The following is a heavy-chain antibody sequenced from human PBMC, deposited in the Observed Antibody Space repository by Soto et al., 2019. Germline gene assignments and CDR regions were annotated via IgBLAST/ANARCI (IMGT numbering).Heavy chain of an antibody. CDR3: AAAKLLPFEY. Sequence: PVGSLRLSCSTSGFTFSVYKMHWVRQAPGKGLEYVSGISSQGDTTYYADSVKGRFTISRDNSKNTLYFQMSSLRPEDTAVYYCAAAKLLPFEYWGQGTQVTVSS. J-gene: IGHJ4*02. D-gene: IGHD2-15*01. CDR1: GFTFSVYK. V-gene: IGHV3-64D*06. CDR2: ISSQGDTT.